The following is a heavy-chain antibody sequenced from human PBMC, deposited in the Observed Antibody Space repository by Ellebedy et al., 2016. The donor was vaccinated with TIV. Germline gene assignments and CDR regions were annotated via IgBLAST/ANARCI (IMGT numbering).Heavy chain of an antibody. CDR3: ARDRSGDGYNQYYFDY. Sequence: ASVKVSXXASGYTFTSYYMHWVRQAPGQGLEWMGIINPSGGSTSYAQKFQGRVTITADESTSTAYMELSSLRSEDTAVYYCARDRSGDGYNQYYFDYWGQGTLVTVSS. D-gene: IGHD5-24*01. CDR1: GYTFTSYY. V-gene: IGHV1-46*01. CDR2: INPSGGST. J-gene: IGHJ4*02.